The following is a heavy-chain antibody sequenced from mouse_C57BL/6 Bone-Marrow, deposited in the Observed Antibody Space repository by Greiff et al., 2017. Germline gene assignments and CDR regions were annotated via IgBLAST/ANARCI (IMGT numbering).Heavy chain of an antibody. D-gene: IGHD1-1*01. CDR3: ARWAGYYGFAY. CDR1: GYTFTSYG. CDR2: IYPRSGNT. V-gene: IGHV1-81*01. J-gene: IGHJ3*01. Sequence: LQESGAELARPGASVKLSCKASGYTFTSYGISWVKQRTGQGLEWIGEIYPRSGNTYYNEKFKGKATLTVDKSSSTAYMELQSLTSEDSAVDFCARWAGYYGFAYWGQGIMVTVSA.